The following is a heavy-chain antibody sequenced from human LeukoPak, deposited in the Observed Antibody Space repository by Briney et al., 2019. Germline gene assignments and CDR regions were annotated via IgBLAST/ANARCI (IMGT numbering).Heavy chain of an antibody. CDR1: GSTFSSYA. D-gene: IGHD5-24*01. CDR2: INTNGDSA. V-gene: IGHV3-74*01. CDR3: VRDNAYSFDY. Sequence: GGSLRLSCAASGSTFSSYAMSWVRQVPGKGLMWVAHINTNGDSANYADSVKGRFTISRDNAKSTLSLQMNSLRAEDTAIYYCVRDNAYSFDYWGQGTLVTVSS. J-gene: IGHJ4*02.